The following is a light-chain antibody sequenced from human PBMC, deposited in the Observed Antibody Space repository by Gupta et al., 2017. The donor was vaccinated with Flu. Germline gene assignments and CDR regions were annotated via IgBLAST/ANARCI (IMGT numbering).Light chain of an antibody. Sequence: SPATLSLSPGERATLSCRASQSVSNYLAWYKQKPGQAPRLLIYDASNRATGISDRFSGSGSGTDFTLTISRLEPEDFAVYYGQQRSDWLSFGGGTKVEIK. J-gene: IGKJ4*01. CDR3: QQRSDWLS. V-gene: IGKV3-11*01. CDR1: QSVSNY. CDR2: DAS.